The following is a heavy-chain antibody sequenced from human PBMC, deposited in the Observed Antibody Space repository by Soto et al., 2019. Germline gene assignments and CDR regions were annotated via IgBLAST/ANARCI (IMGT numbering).Heavy chain of an antibody. Sequence: SETLSLTCTVSGVSVSGYYWSWIRQPPGKGLEWIGYIYFSGSTKYNPSPMSRVTLSVDTSKNQFSLKLSSVTAADTAVYYCAREALLRYFDWLPPAPNWFDPWGQGTLVTVSS. CDR2: IYFSGST. V-gene: IGHV4-59*02. CDR3: AREALLRYFDWLPPAPNWFDP. D-gene: IGHD3-9*01. J-gene: IGHJ5*02. CDR1: GVSVSGYY.